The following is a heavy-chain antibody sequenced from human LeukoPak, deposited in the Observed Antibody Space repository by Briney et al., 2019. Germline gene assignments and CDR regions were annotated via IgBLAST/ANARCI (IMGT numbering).Heavy chain of an antibody. D-gene: IGHD2-15*01. CDR3: AGRRYCSDGSCPATPFDY. CDR1: GGSFSGYY. Sequence: SETLSLTCAVYGGSFSGYYWSWIRQPPGKGLEWIGEINHSGSTNYNPSLKSRVTISVDTSKNQFSLKLSSVTAADTAVYYCAGRRYCSDGSCPATPFDYWGQGTLVTVSS. V-gene: IGHV4-34*01. J-gene: IGHJ4*02. CDR2: INHSGST.